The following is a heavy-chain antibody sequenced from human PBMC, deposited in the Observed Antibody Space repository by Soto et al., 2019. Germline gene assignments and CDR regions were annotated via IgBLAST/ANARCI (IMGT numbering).Heavy chain of an antibody. V-gene: IGHV3-23*01. J-gene: IGHJ4*02. D-gene: IGHD1-26*01. Sequence: LSVSCAASGFTFTTDGMTWVRQAPGNGLEWVSAISGSGNTTYYADSMKGRFTISRDNSKNTLYLQMSSLRAEDTAVYYCAKVREWSWEFDCGGQGTRVTV. CDR3: AKVREWSWEFDC. CDR2: ISGSGNTT. CDR1: GFTFTTDG.